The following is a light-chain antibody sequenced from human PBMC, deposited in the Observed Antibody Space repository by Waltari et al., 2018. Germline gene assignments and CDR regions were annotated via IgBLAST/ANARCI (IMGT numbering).Light chain of an antibody. J-gene: IGLJ3*02. CDR1: SSDVGGYNY. CDR3: SSYTTSSTWV. V-gene: IGLV2-14*03. Sequence: QSALTLPASVSGSPGQSITIPCTGTSSDVGGYNYVSWYQLHPGKAPRLMIYDVSNRPSGVSNRFSGSKSVDTASLTVSGLQAEDEADYYCSSYTTSSTWVFGGGTKLTVL. CDR2: DVS.